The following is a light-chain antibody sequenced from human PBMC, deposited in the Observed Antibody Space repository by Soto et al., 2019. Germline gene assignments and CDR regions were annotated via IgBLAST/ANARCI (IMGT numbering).Light chain of an antibody. CDR2: SAS. J-gene: IGKJ1*01. Sequence: EIVMTQSPATLSVSLGERATLSCRASQSVSSTVAWYQQRFGQAPRLLIYSASTRATGVPVRFSGSGSGTDFTLTITSLQSEDFGVYYCQQYKGWPTTFGQGTKVEV. CDR3: QQYKGWPTT. CDR1: QSVSST. V-gene: IGKV3-15*01.